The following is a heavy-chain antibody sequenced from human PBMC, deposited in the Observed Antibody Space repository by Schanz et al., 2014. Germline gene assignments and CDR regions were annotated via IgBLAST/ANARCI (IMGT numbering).Heavy chain of an antibody. CDR3: TTDNGHFAFDF. CDR2: ISGSGGNT. J-gene: IGHJ3*01. Sequence: EVQLVESGGGLVQPGGSLRLSCAVSGFIVRSNYMTWVRQAPGRGLEWVSIISGSGGNTYYADSVKGRFTISRDNSKNTLYLQMNSLRAEDTAVYYCTTDNGHFAFDFWGQGTMXTVSS. D-gene: IGHD2-8*01. V-gene: IGHV3-23*04. CDR1: GFIVRSNY.